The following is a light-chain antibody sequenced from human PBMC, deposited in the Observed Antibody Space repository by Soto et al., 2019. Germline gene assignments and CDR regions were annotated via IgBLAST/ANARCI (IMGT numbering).Light chain of an antibody. CDR1: QSVSSTY. V-gene: IGKV3-20*01. CDR3: QQYGRSST. Sequence: EIVLTQSPGTLSLSPRERATLSCRASQSVSSTYLAWYQQKPGQAPRLLISGASSRATGIPDRFSGSGSGTDFTLIISRLEPEDFAVYYCQQYGRSSTFGQGTKVDIK. J-gene: IGKJ1*01. CDR2: GAS.